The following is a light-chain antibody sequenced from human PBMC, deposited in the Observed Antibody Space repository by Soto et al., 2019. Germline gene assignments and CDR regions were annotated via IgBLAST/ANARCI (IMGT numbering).Light chain of an antibody. CDR3: CSYAGSSTFAG. V-gene: IGLV2-23*03. CDR1: SSDVGSYNL. J-gene: IGLJ1*01. CDR2: EGS. Sequence: QSALTQPASVSGSPGQSITISCAGTSSDVGSYNLVSWYQQHPGKAPKLMIYEGSKRPSGVSNRFSGSKSGNTASLTISGLQAEDEADYYCCSYAGSSTFAGFGTGTKVTVL.